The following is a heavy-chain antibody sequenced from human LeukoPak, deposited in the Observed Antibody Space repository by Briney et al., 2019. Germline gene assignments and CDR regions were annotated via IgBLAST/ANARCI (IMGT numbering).Heavy chain of an antibody. D-gene: IGHD6-13*01. CDR1: GFTVTTNY. Sequence: PGGSLRLSCAASGFTVTTNYMSWVRQAPGKGLEWVSVIYSGGITYYADSVKGRFTISRDSSKNTLYLQMNSLRVEDTAVYYCARRHSNCNNWGQGTLVTVSS. CDR2: IYSGGIT. V-gene: IGHV3-66*02. J-gene: IGHJ4*02. CDR3: ARRHSNCNN.